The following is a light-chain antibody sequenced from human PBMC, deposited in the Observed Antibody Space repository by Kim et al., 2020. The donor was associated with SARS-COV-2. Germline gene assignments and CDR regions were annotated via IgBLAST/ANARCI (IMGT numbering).Light chain of an antibody. Sequence: QSALTQPASVSGSPGQSITISRTGTSSDVGGYNYVSWYQQHPGKAPKLMIYDVSKRPSGVSNRFSGSKSGNTASLTISGLQAEDEADYYCSSYTSSSTPVFGGGTQLTVL. CDR2: DVS. V-gene: IGLV2-14*01. CDR3: SSYTSSSTPV. J-gene: IGLJ2*01. CDR1: SSDVGGYNY.